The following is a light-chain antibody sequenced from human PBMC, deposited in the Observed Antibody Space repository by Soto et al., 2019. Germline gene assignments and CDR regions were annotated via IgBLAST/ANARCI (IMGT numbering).Light chain of an antibody. J-gene: IGLJ2*01. CDR1: SSDVGGYDF. V-gene: IGLV2-14*01. CDR3: SSYIANMHFVV. CDR2: EVS. Sequence: QSALTQPASVSGSPGQSITISCTGTSSDVGGYDFVSWYQQHPGKAPQLVIYEVSKRPSGVSERFSGSKSGKTASLTISGLQAEEEADYFCSSYIANMHFVVFGGGTKLTVL.